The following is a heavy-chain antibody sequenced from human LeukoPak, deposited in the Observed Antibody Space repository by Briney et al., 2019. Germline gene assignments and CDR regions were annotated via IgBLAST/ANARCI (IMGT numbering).Heavy chain of an antibody. CDR3: ARGIRWASDY. CDR1: GFTFSSYS. CDR2: ITSNGGTT. Sequence: GGSLRPSRAASGFTFSSYSMVWVRQAPGKGLEYVSGITSNGGTTYYGSSVKGRFTISRDNSKDTLYLQMGSLRTEDMAVYYCARGIRWASDYWGQGTPVTVAS. D-gene: IGHD4-23*01. V-gene: IGHV3-64*01. J-gene: IGHJ4*02.